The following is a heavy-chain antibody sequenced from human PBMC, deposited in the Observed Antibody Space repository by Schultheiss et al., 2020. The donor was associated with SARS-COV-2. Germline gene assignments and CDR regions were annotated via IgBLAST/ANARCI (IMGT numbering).Heavy chain of an antibody. Sequence: GGSLRLSCAASGFTFSSYAMHWVRQAPGKGLEWVAVISYDGSNIYYADSVKGQFTISRDNSKNTLYLQMNSLRAEDTAVYYCATQGRVPPNKYYYYMDVWGKGTTVTVSS. D-gene: IGHD1/OR15-1a*01. CDR3: ATQGRVPPNKYYYYMDV. J-gene: IGHJ6*03. V-gene: IGHV3-30*04. CDR1: GFTFSSYA. CDR2: ISYDGSNI.